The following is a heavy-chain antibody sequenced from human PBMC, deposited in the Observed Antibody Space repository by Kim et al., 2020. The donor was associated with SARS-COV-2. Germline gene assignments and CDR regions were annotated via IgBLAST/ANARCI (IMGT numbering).Heavy chain of an antibody. J-gene: IGHJ4*02. D-gene: IGHD1-26*01. CDR1: GGSFSGYY. V-gene: IGHV4-34*01. CDR3: ARLDHSGSWGY. Sequence: SETLSLTCAVYGGSFSGYYWSWIRQPPGKGLEWIGEINHSGSTNYNPSLKSRVTISVDTSKNQFSLKLSSVTAADTAVYYCARLDHSGSWGYWGQGTLVT. CDR2: INHSGST.